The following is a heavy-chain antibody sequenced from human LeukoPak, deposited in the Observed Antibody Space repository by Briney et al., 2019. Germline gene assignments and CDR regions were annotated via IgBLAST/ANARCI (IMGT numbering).Heavy chain of an antibody. V-gene: IGHV4-39*01. CDR2: INHSGST. J-gene: IGHJ4*02. D-gene: IGHD3/OR15-3a*01. CDR1: GGSISSGSYY. CDR3: ARQTGSGLFILP. Sequence: PSQTLSLTCTVSGGSISSGSYYWSWIRQPPGKGLEWIGEINHSGSTNYNPSLKSRVTISVDTSKNQFSLKLSSVTAADTAVYYCARQTGSGLFILPGGQGTLVTVSS.